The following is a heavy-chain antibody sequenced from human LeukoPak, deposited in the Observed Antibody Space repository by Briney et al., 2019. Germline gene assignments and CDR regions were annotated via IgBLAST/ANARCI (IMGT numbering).Heavy chain of an antibody. V-gene: IGHV4-59*01. J-gene: IGHJ5*02. Sequence: KPSETLSLTCTVSGGSISSYYWTWIRQPPGKGLEWIGYIYYSGSTNYNPSLKSRVTISVDTSKSQFSLKLTSVTAADTAVYYCARDRAAAGNWFDPWGQGTLVTVSS. D-gene: IGHD6-13*01. CDR3: ARDRAAAGNWFDP. CDR1: GGSISSYY. CDR2: IYYSGST.